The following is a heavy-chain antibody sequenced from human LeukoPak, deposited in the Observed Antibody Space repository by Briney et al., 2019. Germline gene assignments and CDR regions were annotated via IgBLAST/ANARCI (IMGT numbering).Heavy chain of an antibody. CDR1: GFIFSSYS. D-gene: IGHD3-3*01. J-gene: IGHJ6*03. Sequence: GGSLRLSCAASGFIFSSYSMNWVRQAPGKGLEWVSYISSSSSTMYYAASVKGRFSISRDNAQNSLYLQMNSLRAEDTAVYYCVRVKIKGGITIFKEYHYMDVWGKGTTVTVSS. CDR3: VRVKIKGGITIFKEYHYMDV. V-gene: IGHV3-48*01. CDR2: ISSSSSTM.